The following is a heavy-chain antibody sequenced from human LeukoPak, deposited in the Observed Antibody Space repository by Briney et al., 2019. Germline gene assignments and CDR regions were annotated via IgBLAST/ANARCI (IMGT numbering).Heavy chain of an antibody. CDR1: GFTFRSYG. J-gene: IGHJ4*02. CDR3: ARELPPLEKYYFDY. V-gene: IGHV3-33*01. CDR2: ILYDGSNK. D-gene: IGHD3-3*01. Sequence: GRSLRLSCAASGFTFRSYGMHWVRQAPGKGLQWVAVILYDGSNKYYADSVKGRFTISRDNSKNTLSLQMNSLRAEDTAVYYCARELPPLEKYYFDYWGQGTLVTVSS.